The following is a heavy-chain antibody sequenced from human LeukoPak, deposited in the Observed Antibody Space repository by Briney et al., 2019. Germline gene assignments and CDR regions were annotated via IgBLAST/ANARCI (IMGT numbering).Heavy chain of an antibody. V-gene: IGHV4-59*01. D-gene: IGHD4-11*01. CDR2: IYYSGST. CDR1: GGSISSYY. J-gene: IGHJ6*03. CDR3: ARATVTLYYYDMDV. Sequence: SETLSLTCTVSGGSISSYYWSWIRQPPGKGLEWIGYIYYSGSTNYNPSLKSRVTISVDTSKNQFSLKLSSVTAADTAVYYCARATVTLYYYDMDVWGKGTTVTVSS.